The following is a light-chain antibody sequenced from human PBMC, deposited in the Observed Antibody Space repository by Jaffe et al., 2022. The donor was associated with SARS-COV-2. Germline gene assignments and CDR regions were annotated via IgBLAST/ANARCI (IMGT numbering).Light chain of an antibody. J-gene: IGKJ4*01. Sequence: DIQMTQSPSSVSASVGDRVTITCRASQDINNWLAWYQQKPGKAPNLLIYASSSLQSGVPSRFSGSGSGTDFTLTISSLQPEDFATYFCQQGNSFPLTFGGGTKVEI. CDR2: ASS. CDR1: QDINNW. CDR3: QQGNSFPLT. V-gene: IGKV1-12*01.